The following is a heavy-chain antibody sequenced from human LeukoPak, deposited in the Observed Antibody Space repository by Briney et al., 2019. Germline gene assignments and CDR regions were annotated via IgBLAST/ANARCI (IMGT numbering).Heavy chain of an antibody. J-gene: IGHJ3*02. Sequence: GASVKVSCKASGYTFTGYYMHWVRQAPGQGLEWMGWINPNSGGTNYAQKFQGRVTMTSDTSISTAYMELSSLRSDDTAVYYCARDSRNYYDSRGGGDEAFDIWGQGTMVTVSS. CDR2: INPNSGGT. D-gene: IGHD3-22*01. CDR1: GYTFTGYY. CDR3: ARDSRNYYDSRGGGDEAFDI. V-gene: IGHV1-2*02.